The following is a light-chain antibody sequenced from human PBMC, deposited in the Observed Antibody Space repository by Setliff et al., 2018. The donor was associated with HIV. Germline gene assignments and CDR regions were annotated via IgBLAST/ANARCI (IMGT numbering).Light chain of an antibody. CDR2: RND. Sequence: QSALAQPPSASGTPRQRVTISCSGGNSNIGSNYVYWYQQLAGTAPKLLIYRNDQPPSGVPDQFSGSKSGTSASLAISGLRSVDEADYYCAARDDSLRGYGLGTGNQV. V-gene: IGLV1-47*01. J-gene: IGLJ1*01. CDR1: NSNIGSNY. CDR3: AARDDSLRGYG.